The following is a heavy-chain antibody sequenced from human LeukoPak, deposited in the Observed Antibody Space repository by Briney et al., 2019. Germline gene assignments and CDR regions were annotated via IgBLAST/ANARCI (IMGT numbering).Heavy chain of an antibody. D-gene: IGHD3-10*01. CDR3: ARDLLW. V-gene: IGHV4-61*01. CDR2: VYYTGIT. CDR1: GGSVSSGTFY. Sequence: PSETLSLTCIVSGGSVSSGTFYWSWIRQSPGKGLEWIGYVYYTGITNYNPSLKSRVTISVDTSKNQFSLNLSSVTAADTAVYYCARDLLWWGQGTLVTVSS. J-gene: IGHJ4*02.